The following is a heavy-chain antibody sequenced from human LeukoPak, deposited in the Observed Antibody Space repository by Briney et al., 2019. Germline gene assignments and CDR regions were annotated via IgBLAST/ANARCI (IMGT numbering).Heavy chain of an antibody. CDR3: AKDFCRDGYCEGGGFDY. J-gene: IGHJ4*02. D-gene: IGHD5-24*01. CDR1: GFTFDDYG. CDR2: INWNGGST. V-gene: IGHV3-20*04. Sequence: GGSLRLSCAASGFTFDDYGMSWVRQAPGKGLEWVSGINWNGGSTGYADSVKGRFTISRDNSKNSLYLQMNSLRTEDTALYYCAKDFCRDGYCEGGGFDYWGQGTLVTVSS.